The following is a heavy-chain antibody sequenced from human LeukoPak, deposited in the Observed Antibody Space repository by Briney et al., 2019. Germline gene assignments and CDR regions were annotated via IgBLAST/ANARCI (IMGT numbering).Heavy chain of an antibody. CDR1: GYTFTGYY. CDR2: INPNSGVT. V-gene: IGHV1-2*02. D-gene: IGHD6-19*01. J-gene: IGHJ4*02. Sequence: ASVKVSCKASGYTFTGYYIHWVRQAPGQGLEWMGWINPNSGVTHYPQKFQGRVTLTRDTSIRTAYMEVSSLRSDDTAVYYCARGLQWPEAFDYWGLGTLVTVSS. CDR3: ARGLQWPEAFDY.